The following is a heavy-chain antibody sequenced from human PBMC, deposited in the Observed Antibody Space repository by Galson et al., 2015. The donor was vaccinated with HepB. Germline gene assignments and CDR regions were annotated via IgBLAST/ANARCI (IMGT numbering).Heavy chain of an antibody. V-gene: IGHV1-46*01. J-gene: IGHJ5*02. CDR3: ARGRYGTGGSFAA. D-gene: IGHD2-8*02. Sequence: SVKVSCKASGYNFATYDIHWVRQAPGQGLEWVGLINLSGGAAHHTQSFQDRVTMTADAATTTVYLELSSLRSDATAFYFCARGRYGTGGSFAAWGQGPLVIASS. CDR1: GYNFATYD. CDR2: INLSGGAA.